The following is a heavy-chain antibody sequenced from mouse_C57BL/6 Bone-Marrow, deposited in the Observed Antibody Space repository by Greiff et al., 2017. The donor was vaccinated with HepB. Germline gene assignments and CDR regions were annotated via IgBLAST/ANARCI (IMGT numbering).Heavy chain of an antibody. CDR3: ARGVTTVVARYAMDY. J-gene: IGHJ4*01. V-gene: IGHV1-81*01. Sequence: QVQLQQSGAELARPGASVKLSCKASGYTFTSYGISWVKQRTGQGLEWIGEIYPRSGNTYYNEKFKGKATLTADKSSSTAYMELRSLTSEASAVYFCARGVTTVVARYAMDYWGQGTSVTVSS. CDR2: IYPRSGNT. D-gene: IGHD1-1*01. CDR1: GYTFTSYG.